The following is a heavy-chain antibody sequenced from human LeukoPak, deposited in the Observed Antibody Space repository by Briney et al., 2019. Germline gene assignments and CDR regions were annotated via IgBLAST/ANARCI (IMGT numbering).Heavy chain of an antibody. J-gene: IGHJ4*02. D-gene: IGHD2-21*02. CDR2: ISGSGGST. CDR1: GFTFSSYA. V-gene: IGHV3-23*01. CDR3: AKDGETYCGGDCYSYYFDY. Sequence: GGSLRLSCAASGFTFSSYAMSWVRQAPGKGLEWVSAISGSGGSTYYSDSVKGRFTISRDNSKNTLYLQMNSLRAEDTAVYYCAKDGETYCGGDCYSYYFDYWGQGTLVTVSS.